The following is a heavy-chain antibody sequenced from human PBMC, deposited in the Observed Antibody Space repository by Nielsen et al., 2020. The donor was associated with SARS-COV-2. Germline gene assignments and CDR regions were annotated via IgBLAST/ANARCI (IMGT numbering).Heavy chain of an antibody. CDR2: INPTNGGT. V-gene: IGHV1-46*01. Sequence: ASVKVSCKASGYTFTNNYIHWVRQAPGQGPEWLGLINPTNGGTTYAQKFLGRVTMTRDTSTSTVYMELSSLRSDDTAVYYCARDSSGTYRRVDYWGQGTLVTVSS. CDR3: ARDSSGTYRRVDY. J-gene: IGHJ4*02. D-gene: IGHD3-22*01. CDR1: GYTFTNNY.